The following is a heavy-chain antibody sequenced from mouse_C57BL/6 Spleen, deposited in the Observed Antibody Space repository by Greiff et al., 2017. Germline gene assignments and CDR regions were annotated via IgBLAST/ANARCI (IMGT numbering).Heavy chain of an antibody. CDR3: ARPGSSSHYAMDY. V-gene: IGHV1-82*01. J-gene: IGHJ4*01. CDR1: GYAFSSSW. Sequence: QVQLQQSGPELVKPGASVKISCKASGYAFSSSWMNWVKQRPGKGLEWIGRIYPGDGDTNYNGKFKGKATLTADKSSSTAYMQLSSLTSEDSAVYFCARPGSSSHYAMDYWGQGTSVTVSS. CDR2: IYPGDGDT. D-gene: IGHD1-1*01.